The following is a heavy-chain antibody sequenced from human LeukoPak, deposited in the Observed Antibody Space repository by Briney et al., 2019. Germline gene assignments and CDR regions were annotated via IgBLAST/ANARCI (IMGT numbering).Heavy chain of an antibody. CDR2: INRSGST. V-gene: IGHV4-34*01. Sequence: SETLSLTCAVYGVSFSDFYWSWIRQPPGKGLEWIGEINRSGSTNYNPSLKSRVTISVDTSKNQFSLKLSSVTAADTAVYYCARDGGGWFDPWGQGTLVTVSS. CDR3: ARDGGGWFDP. D-gene: IGHD3-16*01. CDR1: GVSFSDFY. J-gene: IGHJ5*02.